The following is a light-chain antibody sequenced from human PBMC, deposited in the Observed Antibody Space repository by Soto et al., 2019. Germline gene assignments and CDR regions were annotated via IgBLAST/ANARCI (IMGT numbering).Light chain of an antibody. CDR2: DTF. Sequence: EIVLTQSPATLSLSPGERATLSCRASQRVSNYLAWYQQKPGQAPRLLIYDTFTRATGTPARFSGSGSGTDFTLPISSLEPEDFVVYYCQQRSSWPRTFGQGTKVEIK. CDR1: QRVSNY. V-gene: IGKV3-11*01. J-gene: IGKJ1*01. CDR3: QQRSSWPRT.